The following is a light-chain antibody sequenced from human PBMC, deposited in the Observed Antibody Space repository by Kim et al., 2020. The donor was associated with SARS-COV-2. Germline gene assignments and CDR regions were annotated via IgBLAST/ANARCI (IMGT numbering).Light chain of an antibody. CDR1: QSISGW. J-gene: IGKJ1*01. V-gene: IGKV1-5*03. CDR3: QQYNTYSWT. Sequence: ASVGDRVTLTCRASQSISGWLAWHQQKPGKAPKVLIYEASSLESGVSSRFTGSGSGTEFTLTISSLQPDDFATYYCQQYNTYSWTFGQGTKVDIK. CDR2: EAS.